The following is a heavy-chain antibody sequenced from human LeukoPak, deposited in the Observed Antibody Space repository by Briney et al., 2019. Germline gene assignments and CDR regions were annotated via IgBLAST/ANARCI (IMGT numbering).Heavy chain of an antibody. J-gene: IGHJ4*02. V-gene: IGHV3-21*01. CDR3: ARKRYYDSSGFFPPMDY. Sequence: NPGGSLRLSGAASGFTFRGYSMNWVRQAPGKGLEWVSSISSSSSYINYADSVKGRFTISRDNAKNSLYLQMNSLTAEDTAVYYCARKRYYDSSGFFPPMDYWGQGTLVTVSS. CDR2: ISSSSSYI. CDR1: GFTFRGYS. D-gene: IGHD3-22*01.